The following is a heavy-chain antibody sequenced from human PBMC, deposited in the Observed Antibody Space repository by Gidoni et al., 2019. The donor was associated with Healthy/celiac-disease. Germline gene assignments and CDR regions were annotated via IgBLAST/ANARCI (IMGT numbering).Heavy chain of an antibody. Sequence: QLQLQESGPGLVKPSETLSLTCTVSGGSISSSSYYWGWIRQPPGKGLAWIGSIYYSGSPYYNPSLKSRVTISVDTSKNQFSLKLSSVTAADTAVYYCARDSVSFPPRGYDYVGPDYWGQGTLVTVSS. CDR3: ARDSVSFPPRGYDYVGPDY. CDR2: IYYSGSP. V-gene: IGHV4-39*07. J-gene: IGHJ4*02. D-gene: IGHD5-12*01. CDR1: GGSISSSSYY.